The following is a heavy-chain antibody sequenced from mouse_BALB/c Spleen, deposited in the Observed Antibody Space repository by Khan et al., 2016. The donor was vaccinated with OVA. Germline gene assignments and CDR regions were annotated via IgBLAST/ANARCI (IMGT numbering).Heavy chain of an antibody. CDR1: GYTFTYYV. Sequence: QIQLVQSGPELVKPGASVKMSCKASGYTFTYYVITWVKQRTGQGLEWIGEIYPGSDNAYYNERFKGKATLTADKSSNTTHMQLSSLKTEDSAVYYCARRDGYYVYFYYWGQGTTLTVST. V-gene: IGHV1-77*01. J-gene: IGHJ2*01. D-gene: IGHD2-3*01. CDR3: ARRDGYYVYFYY. CDR2: IYPGSDNA.